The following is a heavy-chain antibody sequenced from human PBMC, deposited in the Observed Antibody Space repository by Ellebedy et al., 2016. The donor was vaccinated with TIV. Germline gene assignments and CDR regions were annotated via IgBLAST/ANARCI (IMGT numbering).Heavy chain of an antibody. CDR2: ISVYNGGP. CDR1: GYIFTSYG. CDR3: ARDPGRQGYFDS. V-gene: IGHV1-18*04. J-gene: IGHJ4*02. Sequence: ASVKVSXXASGYIFTSYGISWVRQAPGQGLEWMGWISVYNGGPHRAQKFQDRVTLTTDTSTSTFYMELRSLRSDDTAVYYCARDPGRQGYFDSWGQGTLVTVSS.